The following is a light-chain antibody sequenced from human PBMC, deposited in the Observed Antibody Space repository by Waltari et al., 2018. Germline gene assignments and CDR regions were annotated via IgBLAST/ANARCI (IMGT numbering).Light chain of an antibody. CDR1: QSVHFFSDDKNY. J-gene: IGKJ1*01. V-gene: IGKV4-1*01. CDR2: WAS. CDR3: QQYYSPPHT. Sequence: DIVVTQSPDSLAVSLGERATIRSRTSQSVHFFSDDKNYPKNYLAWYQQKPGQPPTLLIYWASTRAYGVPDRFSGGGSGTHFTLTINDLQAEDVAVYYGQQYYSPPHTFGRGTKVEL.